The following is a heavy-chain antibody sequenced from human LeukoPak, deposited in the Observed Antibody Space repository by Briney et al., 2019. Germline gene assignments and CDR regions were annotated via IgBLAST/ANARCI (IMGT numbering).Heavy chain of an antibody. D-gene: IGHD3-22*01. CDR1: GGSVSSGSYY. CDR3: ARKHRYYYDSSDVDY. CDR2: IYYSGST. Sequence: SETLSLTCTVSGGSVSSGSYYWSWIRQTPGKGLEWIGNIYYSGSTNYNPSLKSRVTISVDTSKNQFSLKLSSVTAADTAVYYCARKHRYYYDSSDVDYWGQGTLVTVSS. V-gene: IGHV4-61*01. J-gene: IGHJ4*02.